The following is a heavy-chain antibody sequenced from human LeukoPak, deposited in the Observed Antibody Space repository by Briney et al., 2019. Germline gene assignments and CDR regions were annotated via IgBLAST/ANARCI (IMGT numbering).Heavy chain of an antibody. J-gene: IGHJ1*01. Sequence: QPGGSLRLSCEGSGFTFSNYWMGWVRQAPGKGLQWVANIKTDGSEKYYVDSEKGRFTISRDNAKNSLYLQMNSLRAEDTAVYYCATYSSLNRREFQFWGQGTLLTVSS. CDR1: GFTFSNYW. D-gene: IGHD3-22*01. CDR2: IKTDGSEK. V-gene: IGHV3-7*01. CDR3: ATYSSLNRREFQF.